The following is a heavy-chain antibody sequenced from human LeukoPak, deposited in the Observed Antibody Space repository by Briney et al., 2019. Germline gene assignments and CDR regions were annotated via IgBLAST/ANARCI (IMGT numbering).Heavy chain of an antibody. CDR2: VDPEDGET. D-gene: IGHD3-16*01. CDR3: ATLWGSSRQREGHPPFDY. V-gene: IGHV1-24*01. Sequence: ASVKVSCKVSGYTLTELSMHWVRQAPGKGLEWMGGVDPEDGETIYAQKFQGRVTMTEDTSTDTAYMELSSLSSEDTAVYYCATLWGSSRQREGHPPFDYCGQGTLVTVSS. CDR1: GYTLTELS. J-gene: IGHJ4*02.